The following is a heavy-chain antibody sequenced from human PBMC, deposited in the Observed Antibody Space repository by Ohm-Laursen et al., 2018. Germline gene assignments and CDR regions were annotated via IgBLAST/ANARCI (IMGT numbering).Heavy chain of an antibody. J-gene: IGHJ3*02. D-gene: IGHD2-2*01. Sequence: PSQTLSLTWAVSGYSISSGYYWGWIRQPPGKGLEWIGTIYHSGSTNYNPSLKSRVTMSVDTSKNQFSLKLSSVTAADTAVYYCARGLRQVRTLDAFDIWGQGTMVTVSS. CDR1: GYSISSGYY. V-gene: IGHV4-38-2*01. CDR3: ARGLRQVRTLDAFDI. CDR2: IYHSGST.